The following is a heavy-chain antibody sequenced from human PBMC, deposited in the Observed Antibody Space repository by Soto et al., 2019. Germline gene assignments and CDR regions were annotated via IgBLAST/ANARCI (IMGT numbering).Heavy chain of an antibody. CDR1: GFTFSSYS. V-gene: IGHV3-21*01. CDR2: ISSSSSYI. J-gene: IGHJ4*02. Sequence: PGGSLRLSCAASGFTFSSYSMNWVRQAPGKGLEWVSSISSSSSYIYYADSVKGRFTISRDNAKNSLYLQMNSLRAEDTAVYYCARVPYRYYYDSSGYSPFDYWGQGTLVTVSS. D-gene: IGHD3-22*01. CDR3: ARVPYRYYYDSSGYSPFDY.